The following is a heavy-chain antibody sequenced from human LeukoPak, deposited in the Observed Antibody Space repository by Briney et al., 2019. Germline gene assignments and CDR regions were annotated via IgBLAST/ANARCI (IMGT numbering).Heavy chain of an antibody. Sequence: SQTLSLTCTVSGGSISSGGYYWSWIRQHPGKGLEWIGYIYYSGSTYYNPSLKSRVTISVDTSKNQFSLKLSSVTAADTAVYYCARSVRGVIISNYWGQGTLVTVSS. V-gene: IGHV4-31*03. D-gene: IGHD3-10*01. J-gene: IGHJ4*02. CDR3: ARSVRGVIISNY. CDR2: IYYSGST. CDR1: GGSISSGGYY.